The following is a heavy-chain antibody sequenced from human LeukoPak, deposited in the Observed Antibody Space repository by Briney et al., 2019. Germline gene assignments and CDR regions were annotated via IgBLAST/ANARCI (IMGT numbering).Heavy chain of an antibody. D-gene: IGHD6-13*01. CDR2: INPNSGGT. CDR1: GYTFTGYY. V-gene: IGHV1-2*02. Sequence: GASVKVSCKASGYTFTGYYMHWVRQAPGQGLEWMGWINPNSGGTNYAQKFQGRVTMTRDTSISTAYMELSRLRSDDTAVYYCTRDRIAAAGTYPWWFDPWGQGTLVTVSS. CDR3: TRDRIAAAGTYPWWFDP. J-gene: IGHJ5*02.